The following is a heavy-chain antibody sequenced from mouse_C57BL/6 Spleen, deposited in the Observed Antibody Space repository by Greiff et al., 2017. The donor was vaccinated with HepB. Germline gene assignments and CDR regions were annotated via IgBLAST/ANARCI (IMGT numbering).Heavy chain of an antibody. Sequence: QVQLKQSGAELVRPGSSVKLSCKASGYTFTSYWMDWVKQRPGQGLEWIGNIYPSDSETHYNQKFKDKATLTVDKSSSTAYMQLSSLTSEDSAVYYCAREGVSYYYAMDYWGQGTSVTVSS. CDR1: GYTFTSYW. V-gene: IGHV1-61*01. J-gene: IGHJ4*01. CDR2: IYPSDSET. CDR3: AREGVSYYYAMDY.